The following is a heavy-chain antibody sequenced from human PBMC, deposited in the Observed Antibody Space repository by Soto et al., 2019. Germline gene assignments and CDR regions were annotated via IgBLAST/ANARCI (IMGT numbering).Heavy chain of an antibody. Sequence: QVQLVESGGGLVKPGGSLRLSCAASGFTFSDYYMSWIRQAPGKGLEWVSYISSTTDTNYADSVKGRFTISRDNAKNSLYLQRNSLRAEDTAVYYCARALWFGELFDYHPFDYWGQGTLVTVSS. J-gene: IGHJ4*02. CDR2: ISSTTDT. V-gene: IGHV3-11*05. CDR1: GFTFSDYY. CDR3: ARALWFGELFDYHPFDY. D-gene: IGHD3-10*01.